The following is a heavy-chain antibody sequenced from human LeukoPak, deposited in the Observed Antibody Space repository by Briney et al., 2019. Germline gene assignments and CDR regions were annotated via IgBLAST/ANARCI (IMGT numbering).Heavy chain of an antibody. D-gene: IGHD2-2*01. CDR2: IIPIFGTA. CDR3: VRGEGQYQLLLGY. CDR1: GGTFSSYA. J-gene: IGHJ4*02. V-gene: IGHV1-69*01. Sequence: SVKVSCKASGGTFSSYAISWVRKAPGQGLEWMGGIIPIFGTADYAQKFQGRVTITVDESTSTAYMELSSLRSEDTAVYYCVRGEGQYQLLLGYWGQGTLVTVSS.